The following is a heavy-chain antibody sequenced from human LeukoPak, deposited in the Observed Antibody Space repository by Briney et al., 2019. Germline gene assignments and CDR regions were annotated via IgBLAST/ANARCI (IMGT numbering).Heavy chain of an antibody. J-gene: IGHJ4*02. D-gene: IGHD3-10*01. CDR3: ASLAGSGSYYRSGFDY. CDR1: GFTFSSYS. V-gene: IGHV3-48*04. Sequence: GGSLRLSCAASGFTFSSYSMNWVRQAPGKGLEWVSYISSSSTIYYADSVKGRFTISRDNAKNSLYLQMNSLRAEDTAVYYCASLAGSGSYYRSGFDYWGQGTLVTVSS. CDR2: ISSSSTI.